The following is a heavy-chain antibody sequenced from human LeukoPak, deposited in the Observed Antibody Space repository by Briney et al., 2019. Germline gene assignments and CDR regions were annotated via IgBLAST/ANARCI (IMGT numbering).Heavy chain of an antibody. CDR3: ARDPTPIGGSWWGTDDAFDT. CDR1: GFTFSSYA. J-gene: IGHJ3*02. CDR2: ISYDGSNK. D-gene: IGHD6-13*01. Sequence: PGGSLRLSCAASGFTFSSYAMHWVRQAPGKGLEWVAVISYDGSNKYYADSVKGRFTISRDNSKNTLYLQMNSLRAEDTAVYYCARDPTPIGGSWWGTDDAFDTWGQGTVVTVSS. V-gene: IGHV3-30-3*01.